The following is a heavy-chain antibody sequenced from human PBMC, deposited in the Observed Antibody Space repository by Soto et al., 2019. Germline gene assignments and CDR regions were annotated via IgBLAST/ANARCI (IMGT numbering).Heavy chain of an antibody. D-gene: IGHD2-2*01. J-gene: IGHJ4*02. CDR2: IWYDGRNK. CDR1: GFTFSSYG. Sequence: QVQLVESGGGVVQPGRSLRLSCAASGFTFSSYGMHWVRQAPGKGLEWVAVIWYDGRNKYYADSVKGRFTISRDNSKNTLDLQMNSLRAENTAVYYCARSDRRCSPNCVEVADYWGQGTLVTVSS. V-gene: IGHV3-33*01. CDR3: ARSDRRCSPNCVEVADY.